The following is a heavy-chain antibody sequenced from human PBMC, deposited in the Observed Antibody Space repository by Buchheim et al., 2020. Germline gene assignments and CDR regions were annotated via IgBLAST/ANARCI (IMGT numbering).Heavy chain of an antibody. CDR3: AKDRGRIAAAGTAYYYYYYGMDV. CDR2: IWYDGSNK. D-gene: IGHD6-13*01. Sequence: QVQLVESGGGVVQPGRALRLSCAASGFTFSSYGMHWVRQAPGKGLEWVAFIWYDGSNKYYADSVKGRFTISRDNSMKTLYLQMNSLRAEDTAVYYCAKDRGRIAAAGTAYYYYYYGMDVLGQGTT. V-gene: IGHV3-30*02. J-gene: IGHJ6*02. CDR1: GFTFSSYG.